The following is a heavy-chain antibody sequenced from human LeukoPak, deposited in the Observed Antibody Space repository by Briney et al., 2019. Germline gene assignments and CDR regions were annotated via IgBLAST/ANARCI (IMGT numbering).Heavy chain of an antibody. J-gene: IGHJ4*02. CDR3: AAPGSDCSGGSCYPPPVDY. V-gene: IGHV4-30-4*01. Sequence: SETLSLTCTVSGGSISSGDYYWSWIRQPPGKGLEWIGYIYYSGSTYYNPSLKSRVTISVDTSKNQFSLELSSVTAADTAVYYCAAPGSDCSGGSCYPPPVDYWGQGTLVTVSS. D-gene: IGHD2-15*01. CDR2: IYYSGST. CDR1: GGSISSGDYY.